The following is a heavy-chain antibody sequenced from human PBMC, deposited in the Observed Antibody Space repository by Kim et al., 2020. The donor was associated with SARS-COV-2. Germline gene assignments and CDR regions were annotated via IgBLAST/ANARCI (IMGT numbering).Heavy chain of an antibody. CDR2: ISYDGSNK. CDR3: ARVDRVAGEIFDY. D-gene: IGHD6-19*01. CDR1: GFTFSSYA. V-gene: IGHV3-30-3*01. J-gene: IGHJ4*02. Sequence: RGSLRLSCAASGFTFSSYAMHWVRQAPGKGLEWVAVISYDGSNKYYADSVKGRFTISRDNSKNTLYLQMNSLRAEDTAVYYCARVDRVAGEIFDYWGQGT.